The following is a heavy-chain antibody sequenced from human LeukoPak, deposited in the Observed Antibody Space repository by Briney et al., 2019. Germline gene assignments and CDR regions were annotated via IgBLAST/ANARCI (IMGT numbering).Heavy chain of an antibody. CDR3: ARDFFMITFGGVINDAFDI. J-gene: IGHJ3*02. Sequence: ASVKVSCKASGYTFTGCYMHWVRQAHGQGLEWMGWINPNSGGTNYAQKFKGRVTMTRDTSISTAYMELSRLRSDDTAVYYCARDFFMITFGGVINDAFDIWGQGTMVTVSS. V-gene: IGHV1-2*02. D-gene: IGHD3-16*01. CDR1: GYTFTGCY. CDR2: INPNSGGT.